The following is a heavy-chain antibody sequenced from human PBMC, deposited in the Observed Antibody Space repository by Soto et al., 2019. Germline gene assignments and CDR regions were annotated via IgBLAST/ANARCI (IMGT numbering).Heavy chain of an antibody. D-gene: IGHD2-2*01. CDR1: GYTFTGYY. CDR3: ARGWGIVLVPAAMGPGHHYGLAF. V-gene: IGHV1-2*04. J-gene: IGHJ6*02. CDR2: INPNSGGT. Sequence: ASVKVSCKASGYTFTGYYMHWVRQAPGQGLEWMGWINPNSGGTNYAQKFQGWVTMTRDTSISTAYMELSRLRSDDTAVYYCARGWGIVLVPAAMGPGHHYGLAFWGQGTTVPVSS.